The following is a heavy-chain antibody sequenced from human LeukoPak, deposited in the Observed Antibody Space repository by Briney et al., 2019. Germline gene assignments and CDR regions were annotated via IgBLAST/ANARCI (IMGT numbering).Heavy chain of an antibody. V-gene: IGHV1-46*01. Sequence: GASVKVSCKASGYTFTSYYMHWVRQAPGQGLEWMGIINPSGGSTSYAQKFQGRVTMTRDMSTSTVYMELSSLRSEDTAVYYCARVWGELLYYMDVWGKGTTVTISS. CDR3: ARVWGELLYYMDV. CDR1: GYTFTSYY. CDR2: INPSGGST. J-gene: IGHJ6*03. D-gene: IGHD3-16*01.